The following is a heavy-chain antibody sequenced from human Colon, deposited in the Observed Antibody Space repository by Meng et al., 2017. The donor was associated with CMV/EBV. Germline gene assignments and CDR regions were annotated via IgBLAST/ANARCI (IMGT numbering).Heavy chain of an antibody. CDR2: MLPKTGAL. CDR1: GYTFTPYY. J-gene: IGHJ4*02. D-gene: IGHD1-1*01. CDR3: IRENWYYDY. Sequence: QGQLGQSGAEVTKSGASVKVSCKATGYTFTPYYIHWVRQAPVQCLEWVGCMLPKTGALDYAQKFRGRITLTTDTSITTAYMELSGLTSDDTAVYYCIRENWYYDYWGLGTLVTVSS. V-gene: IGHV1-2*02.